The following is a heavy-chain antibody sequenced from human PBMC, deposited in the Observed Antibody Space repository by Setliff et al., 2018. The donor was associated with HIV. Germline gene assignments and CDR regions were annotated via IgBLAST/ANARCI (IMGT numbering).Heavy chain of an antibody. Sequence: PGGSLRLSCAASGFTFSSYWMSWVRQAPGKGLEWVANIEQDGSEKYYVDSVKGRFTISRDNAKNSLYLQMNSLRAEDTAVYYCARGTSGYLIRAENFQHWGQGTLVTVSS. V-gene: IGHV3-7*01. J-gene: IGHJ1*01. CDR1: GFTFSSYW. D-gene: IGHD3-22*01. CDR2: IEQDGSEK. CDR3: ARGTSGYLIRAENFQH.